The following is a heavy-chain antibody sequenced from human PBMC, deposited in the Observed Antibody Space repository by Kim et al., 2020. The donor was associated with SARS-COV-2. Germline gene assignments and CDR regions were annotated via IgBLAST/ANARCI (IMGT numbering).Heavy chain of an antibody. D-gene: IGHD3-9*01. CDR2: ISYDGSNK. J-gene: IGHJ4*02. CDR1: GFTFSSYA. Sequence: GRSLRLSCAASGFTFSSYAMHWVRQAPGKGLEWVAVISYDGSNKYYADSVKGRFTISRDNSKNTLYLQMNSLRAEDTAVYYCARGVLRYFDWLSYFDYWGQGTLVTVSS. V-gene: IGHV3-30*04. CDR3: ARGVLRYFDWLSYFDY.